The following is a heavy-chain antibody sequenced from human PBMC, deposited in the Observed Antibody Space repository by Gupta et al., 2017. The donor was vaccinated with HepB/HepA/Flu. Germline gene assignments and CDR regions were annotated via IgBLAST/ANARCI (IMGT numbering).Heavy chain of an antibody. CDR3: AKAASWGNTGYPNF. Sequence: QVQLVESGGGVVQPGTSLRLSCAAAGFTFSSYAMHWVRQAPGKGLDWVAVISYDGSNKYYADAVKGRFTISRDNSNNTVSLQMNSLRGEETAVYYCAKAASWGNTGYPNFWGQGTLVTVSS. V-gene: IGHV3-30*18. D-gene: IGHD3-9*01. J-gene: IGHJ4*02. CDR1: GFTFSSYA. CDR2: ISYDGSNK.